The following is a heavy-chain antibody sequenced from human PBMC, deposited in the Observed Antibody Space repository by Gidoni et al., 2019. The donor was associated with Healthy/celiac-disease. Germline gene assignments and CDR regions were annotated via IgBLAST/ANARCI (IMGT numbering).Heavy chain of an antibody. D-gene: IGHD1-20*01. CDR2: INPNSGGT. CDR3: AREVITGTATNFYYYGMDV. Sequence: QVQLVQSGAEVKKPGASVKVSCKASGYTFTGYYMHWVRQAPGQGLEWMGWINPNSGGTNYAQKFQGRVTMTRDTSISTAYMELSRLRSDDTAVYYCAREVITGTATNFYYYGMDVWGQGTTVTVSS. V-gene: IGHV1-2*02. J-gene: IGHJ6*02. CDR1: GYTFTGYY.